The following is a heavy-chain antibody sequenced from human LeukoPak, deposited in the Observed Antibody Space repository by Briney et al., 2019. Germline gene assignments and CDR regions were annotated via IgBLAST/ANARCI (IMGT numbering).Heavy chain of an antibody. CDR1: GGSISSASYY. D-gene: IGHD6-13*01. J-gene: IGHJ4*02. CDR2: IYSSGST. CDR3: AMRERLAAAFDY. Sequence: PSQTLSLTCTFSGGSISSASYYWSWIRQPAGKGLEWIGRIYSSGSTNYNPSLKSRVTISVDASKNQFSLKLSSVTAADTAVYYCAMRERLAAAFDYWGQGTLVTVSS. V-gene: IGHV4-61*02.